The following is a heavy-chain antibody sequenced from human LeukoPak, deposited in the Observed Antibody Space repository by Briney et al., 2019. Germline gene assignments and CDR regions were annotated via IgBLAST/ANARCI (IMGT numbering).Heavy chain of an antibody. CDR2: INHSGST. Sequence: SETLSLTCAVYGGSLSGYYWSWIRQPPGKGLEWIGEINHSGSTNYNPSLKSRVTISVDTSKNQFSLKLSSVTAADTAVYYCARGPTPLYYDFWSGPSARPYGMDVWGQGTTVTVPS. CDR3: ARGPTPLYYDFWSGPSARPYGMDV. V-gene: IGHV4-34*01. D-gene: IGHD3-3*01. CDR1: GGSLSGYY. J-gene: IGHJ6*02.